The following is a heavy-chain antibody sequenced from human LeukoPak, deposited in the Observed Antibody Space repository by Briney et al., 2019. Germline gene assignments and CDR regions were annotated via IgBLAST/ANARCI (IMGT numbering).Heavy chain of an antibody. CDR3: TRAFDP. CDR1: GYKFTDYY. V-gene: IGHV1-46*01. Sequence: ASVKVSCKASGYKFTDYYIYWVRQAPGQGLEWMGAIFPSGRKTHYSQKFQGRLTLTRDTSTNTVYMELTGLRSDDTALYFCTRAFDPWGQGTLVTVSS. J-gene: IGHJ5*02. CDR2: IFPSGRKT.